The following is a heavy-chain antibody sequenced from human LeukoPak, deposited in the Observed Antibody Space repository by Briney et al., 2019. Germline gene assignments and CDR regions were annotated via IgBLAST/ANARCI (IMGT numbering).Heavy chain of an antibody. D-gene: IGHD3-10*01. Sequence: GGSLRLSCAASGFTSSSYAMHWVRQAPGKGLEWVAVISYDGSNKYYADSVKGRFTISRDNSKNTLYLQMNSLRAEDTAVYYCARSDLGEAFDYWGQGTLVTVSS. V-gene: IGHV3-30*04. CDR3: ARSDLGEAFDY. J-gene: IGHJ4*02. CDR2: ISYDGSNK. CDR1: GFTSSSYA.